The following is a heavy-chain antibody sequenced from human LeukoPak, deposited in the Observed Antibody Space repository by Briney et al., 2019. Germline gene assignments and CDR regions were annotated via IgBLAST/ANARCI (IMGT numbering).Heavy chain of an antibody. V-gene: IGHV3-30*02. CDR3: ANQLTYYYDSSGYYDADAFDI. Sequence: PGGSLRLSCAASGFTFSSYGMHWVRQAPGKGLEWVAFIRYDGSNKYYADSMKGRFTISRDNSKNTLYLQMNSLRAEDTAVYYCANQLTYYYDSSGYYDADAFDIWGQGTMVTVS. D-gene: IGHD3-22*01. CDR2: IRYDGSNK. CDR1: GFTFSSYG. J-gene: IGHJ3*02.